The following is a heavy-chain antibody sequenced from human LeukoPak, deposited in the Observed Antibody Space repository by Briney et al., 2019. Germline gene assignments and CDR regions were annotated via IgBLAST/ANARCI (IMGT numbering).Heavy chain of an antibody. J-gene: IGHJ6*03. CDR2: INPSGGST. D-gene: IGHD4-17*01. CDR3: ARVGATVTTFPPYYYYYYMDV. CDR1: GYTFTGYY. Sequence: ASVKVSCKASGYTFTGYYMHWVRQAPGQGLEWMGWINPSGGSTSYAQKFQGRVTMTRDMSTSTVYMELSSLRSEDTAVYYCARVGATVTTFPPYYYYYYMDVWGKGTTVTVSS. V-gene: IGHV1-46*01.